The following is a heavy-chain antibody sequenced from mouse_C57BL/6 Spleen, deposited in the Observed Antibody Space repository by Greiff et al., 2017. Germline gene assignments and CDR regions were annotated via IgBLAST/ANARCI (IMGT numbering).Heavy chain of an antibody. D-gene: IGHD3-3*01. CDR2: ISSGGDYI. Sequence: EVHLVESGEGLVKPGGSLKLSCAASGFTFSSYAMSWVRQTPEKRLEWVAYISSGGDYIYYSDTVKGRVTISRDNARNTLYLQMSSLKSEDTAMYYCTRGDLYYFDYWGQGTTLTVSS. CDR1: GFTFSSYA. J-gene: IGHJ2*01. V-gene: IGHV5-9-1*02. CDR3: TRGDLYYFDY.